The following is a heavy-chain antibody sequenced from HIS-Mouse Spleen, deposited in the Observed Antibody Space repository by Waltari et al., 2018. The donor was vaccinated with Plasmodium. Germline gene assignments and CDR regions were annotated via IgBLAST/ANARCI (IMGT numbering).Heavy chain of an antibody. CDR2: ISYDGSNK. CDR3: AKILSYSSSPEDY. D-gene: IGHD6-6*01. J-gene: IGHJ4*02. V-gene: IGHV3-30*18. CDR1: GFTFRSYG. Sequence: QVQLLESGGGVVQPGRSLRLSCAASGFTFRSYGMHWVRQAPGKGLEWVAVISYDGSNKYYADSVKGRFTISRDNSKNTLYLQMNSLRAEDTAVYYCAKILSYSSSPEDYWGQGTLVTVSS.